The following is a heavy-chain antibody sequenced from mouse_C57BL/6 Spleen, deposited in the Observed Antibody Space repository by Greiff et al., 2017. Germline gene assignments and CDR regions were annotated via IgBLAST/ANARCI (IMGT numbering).Heavy chain of an antibody. CDR2: ISSGSSTI. CDR1: GFTFSDYG. V-gene: IGHV5-17*01. Sequence: EVKLVESGGGLVKPGGSLKLSCAASGFTFSDYGMHWVRQAPEKGLEWVAYISSGSSTIYYADTVKGRFTISRDNAKNTLFLQMTSLRSEDTAMYYCARPHYYGSLLDYWGQGTTLTVSS. CDR3: ARPHYYGSLLDY. J-gene: IGHJ2*01. D-gene: IGHD1-1*01.